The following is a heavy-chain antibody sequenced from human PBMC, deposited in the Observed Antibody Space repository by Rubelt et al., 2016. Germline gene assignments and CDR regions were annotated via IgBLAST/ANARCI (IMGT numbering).Heavy chain of an antibody. D-gene: IGHD4-17*01. Sequence: QLQLQESGPGLVKPSETLSLTCTVSGGSISSSSYYWGWIRQPPGKGLEWIGSIYYSGCTYYNPSLKSRVTISVDTSKNQFSLKLSSVTAADTAVYYCARGIDGDQIDYWGQGTLVTVSS. CDR2: IYYSGCT. J-gene: IGHJ4*02. CDR3: ARGIDGDQIDY. CDR1: GGSISSSSYY. V-gene: IGHV4-39*07.